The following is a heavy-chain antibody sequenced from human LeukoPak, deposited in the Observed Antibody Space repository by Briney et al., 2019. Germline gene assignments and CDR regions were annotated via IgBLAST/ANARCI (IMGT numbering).Heavy chain of an antibody. D-gene: IGHD2-15*01. CDR1: GGSISSSSYY. J-gene: IGHJ6*03. Sequence: NPSETLSLTCTVSGGSISSSSYYWGWIRQPPGKGLEWIGSIYYSGSTYYNPSLKSRVTISVDTSKNQFSLKLSSVTAADTAVYYCASFYCSGGSCYQYYYYYYMDVWGKGTTVTIS. V-gene: IGHV4-39*01. CDR2: IYYSGST. CDR3: ASFYCSGGSCYQYYYYYYMDV.